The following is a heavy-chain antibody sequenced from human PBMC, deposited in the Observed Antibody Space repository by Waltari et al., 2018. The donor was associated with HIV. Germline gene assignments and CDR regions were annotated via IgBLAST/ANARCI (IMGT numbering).Heavy chain of an antibody. D-gene: IGHD2-21*02. CDR2: VGPGGNF. CDR1: GASFNDYY. CDR3: AKSLHMTASAAGNWLWEQVLSRYFFDL. V-gene: IGHV4-34*01. Sequence: QAQLQQWGTGLLKPSEALSLTCAVYGASFNDYYWTWIRQSPGKGLEWMWEVGPGGNFYFRPALQRRLSLSTHASKNQFSLTLTSVAATDTAVYVCAKSLHMTASAAGNWLWEQVLSRYFFDLRGQGARV. J-gene: IGHJ4*03.